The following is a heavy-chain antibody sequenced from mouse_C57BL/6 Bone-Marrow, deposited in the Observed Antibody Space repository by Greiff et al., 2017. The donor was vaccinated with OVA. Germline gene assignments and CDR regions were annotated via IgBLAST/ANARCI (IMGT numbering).Heavy chain of an antibody. D-gene: IGHD4-1*02. CDR3: ATTGSFDY. Sequence: EVHLVESGGGLVKPGGSLKLSCAASGFTFSSYTMSWVRQTPEKRLEWVATISGGGGNTYYPDSVKGRFTISRDNAKNTLYLQMSSLRSEDTALYYCATTGSFDYWGQGTTLTVSS. CDR2: ISGGGGNT. V-gene: IGHV5-9*01. CDR1: GFTFSSYT. J-gene: IGHJ2*01.